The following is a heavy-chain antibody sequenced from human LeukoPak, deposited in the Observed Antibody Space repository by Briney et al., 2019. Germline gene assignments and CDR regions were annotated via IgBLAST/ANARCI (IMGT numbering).Heavy chain of an antibody. J-gene: IGHJ4*02. CDR2: IIPIFGRA. Sequence: ASVKVSCKASGGTFSSLTINWVRQAPGQGLEWMGGIIPIFGRANYAQKFQGRVTITADESTSTAYMELSSLRSEDTAVYYCARADYDILTGYYRYLDYWGQGTLVTVSS. V-gene: IGHV1-69*13. CDR1: GGTFSSLT. D-gene: IGHD3-9*01. CDR3: ARADYDILTGYYRYLDY.